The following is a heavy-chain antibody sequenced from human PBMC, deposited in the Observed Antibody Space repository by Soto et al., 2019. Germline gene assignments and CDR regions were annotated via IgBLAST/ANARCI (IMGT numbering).Heavy chain of an antibody. CDR2: INHSGST. CDR3: AREGNLGRWLQPLDF. J-gene: IGHJ4*02. CDR1: GGSFSGYY. V-gene: IGHV4-34*01. D-gene: IGHD5-12*01. Sequence: SETLSLTCAVYGGSFSGYYWSWIRQPPGKELEWIGEINHSGSTNYNPSLKSRVTISVDTSKNQFSLKLISVTAADTAKYFCAREGNLGRWLQPLDFWGQGTLVTVSS.